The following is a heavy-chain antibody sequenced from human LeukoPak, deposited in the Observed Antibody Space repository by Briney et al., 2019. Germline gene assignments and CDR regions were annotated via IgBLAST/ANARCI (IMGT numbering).Heavy chain of an antibody. D-gene: IGHD2-21*02. CDR3: ARLTVVTGTSFDY. Sequence: PSETLSLTCTVSGDSISSYYWSWIRQPPGKGLEWIGYIYYSGSTNYNPSLKSRVTISLDTSKNQVSLKLSSVTAADTAVYYCARLTVVTGTSFDYWGQGTLVTVSS. CDR2: IYYSGST. V-gene: IGHV4-59*08. CDR1: GDSISSYY. J-gene: IGHJ4*02.